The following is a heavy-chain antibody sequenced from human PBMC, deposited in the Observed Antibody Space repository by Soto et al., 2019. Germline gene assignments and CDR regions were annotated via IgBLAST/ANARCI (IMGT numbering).Heavy chain of an antibody. J-gene: IGHJ5*02. V-gene: IGHV4-39*01. CDR1: GGSISSSSYY. Sequence: SETLSLTCTVSGGSISSSSYYWGWIRQPPGKGLEWIGSIHYSGSTYYNPSLKSRVTISVDTSKNQFSLKLSSVTAADTAVYYCASEKDSSGYESSDWFDPWGQGTLVTVS. CDR2: IHYSGST. CDR3: ASEKDSSGYESSDWFDP. D-gene: IGHD3-22*01.